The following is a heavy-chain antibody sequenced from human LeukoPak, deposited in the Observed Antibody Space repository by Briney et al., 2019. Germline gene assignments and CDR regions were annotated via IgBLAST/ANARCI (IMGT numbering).Heavy chain of an antibody. V-gene: IGHV1-18*04. CDR1: GYTFTSYG. CDR3: ARGPGGRRSQAGHFDY. D-gene: IGHD3-16*01. CDR2: ISTYSGDT. J-gene: IGHJ4*02. Sequence: ASVKVSCKTSGYTFTSYGINWVRQAPGQGLEWMGWISTYSGDTNSAQKLQARVTMTRDTSTGTAYMELRSLRSDDTAVYYCARGPGGRRSQAGHFDYWGQGTLVTVSS.